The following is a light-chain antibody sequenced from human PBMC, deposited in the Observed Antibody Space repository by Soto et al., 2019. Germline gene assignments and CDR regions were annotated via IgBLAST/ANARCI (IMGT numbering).Light chain of an antibody. CDR1: TSNIGRST. Sequence: QYVLTQPPSASWTPGQRVSISCSVSTSNIGRSTVSWYQQFPGAAPKLLIYSNTQRPLGVPVRFSGSKSDTSASLAISGLQSEDEADYYCATWNDGVFVFGIGTKVTVL. J-gene: IGLJ1*01. V-gene: IGLV1-44*01. CDR3: ATWNDGVFV. CDR2: SNT.